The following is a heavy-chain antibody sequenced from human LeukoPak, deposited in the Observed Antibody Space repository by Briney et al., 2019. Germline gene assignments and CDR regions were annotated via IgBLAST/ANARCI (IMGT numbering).Heavy chain of an antibody. Sequence: PSETLSLTCAVSGGSISSSNWWSWVRQPPGKGLEWIGEIYHSGSTNYNPSLKSRVTISVDKSKNQFSLKLSSVTAADTAVYYCATSSSWYGDLDYWGQGTLVTVSS. D-gene: IGHD6-13*01. CDR1: GGSISSSNW. CDR2: IYHSGST. J-gene: IGHJ4*02. CDR3: ATSSSWYGDLDY. V-gene: IGHV4-4*02.